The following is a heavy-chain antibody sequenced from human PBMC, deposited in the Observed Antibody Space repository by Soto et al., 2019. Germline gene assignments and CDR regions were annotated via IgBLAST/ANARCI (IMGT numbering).Heavy chain of an antibody. CDR2: INHRGSL. D-gene: IGHD1-1*01. CDR1: GGSMTSGDQY. V-gene: IGHV4-31*03. J-gene: IGHJ6*02. Sequence: QVQLQESGPGLVKPSQPLSLTCTVTGGSMTSGDQYWTWIRHRPGEGLEWFGYINHRGSLYYNPSLKSRVSMSVDTSKNQFSLNLSSVTAADTAVYYWARELPQRQGRNMDVWGQGPTVTVSS. CDR3: ARELPQRQGRNMDV.